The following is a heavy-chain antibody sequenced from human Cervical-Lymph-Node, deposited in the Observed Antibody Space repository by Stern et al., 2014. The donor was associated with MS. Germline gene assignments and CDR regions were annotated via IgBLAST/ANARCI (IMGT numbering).Heavy chain of an antibody. CDR2: ITAYNGHT. CDR3: AREGPGTAGTTDYYYGMDV. V-gene: IGHV1-18*01. Sequence: VQLVQSGAEVKKPGASVKVSCKTSGYTFTTYGLNWVRQAPGQGLAWMGWITAYNGHTTYAQKFQGIVTMTTDTSTSTAYMELRSLRSDDSAVYYCAREGPGTAGTTDYYYGMDVWGQGTTVTVSS. CDR1: GYTFTTYG. J-gene: IGHJ6*02. D-gene: IGHD1-1*01.